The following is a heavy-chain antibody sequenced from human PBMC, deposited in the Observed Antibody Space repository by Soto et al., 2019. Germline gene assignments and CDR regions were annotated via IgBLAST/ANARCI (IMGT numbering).Heavy chain of an antibody. V-gene: IGHV3-15*01. CDR2: IKSKTDGGTT. CDR3: AAELPDWAAYAFVY. J-gene: IGHJ4*02. CDR1: GFTFSNAW. D-gene: IGHD2-21*01. Sequence: PGGTLRLSCAASGFTFSNAWMSWVRQAPGKGLEWVGRIKSKTDGGTTDYAAPVKGRFTISRVDSENTVYLEMNSLKTEDTGVYYCAAELPDWAAYAFVYWGQGILVT.